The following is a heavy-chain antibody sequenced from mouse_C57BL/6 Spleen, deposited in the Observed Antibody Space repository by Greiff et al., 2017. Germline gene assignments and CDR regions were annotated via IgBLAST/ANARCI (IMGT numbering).Heavy chain of an antibody. V-gene: IGHV5-17*01. J-gene: IGHJ2*01. CDR1: GFTFSDYG. CDR2: ISSGSSTI. CDR3: ARSTMVTTYYFDY. Sequence: DVMLVESGGGLVKPGGSLKLSCAASGFTFSDYGMHWVRQAPEKGLEWVAYISSGSSTIYYADTVKGRFTISRDNAKNTLFLQMTSLRSGDTAMYYCARSTMVTTYYFDYWGQGTTLTVSA. D-gene: IGHD2-2*01.